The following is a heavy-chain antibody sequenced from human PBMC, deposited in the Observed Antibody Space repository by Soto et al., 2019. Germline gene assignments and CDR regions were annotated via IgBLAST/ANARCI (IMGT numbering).Heavy chain of an antibody. V-gene: IGHV3-33*01. CDR2: IWYDGSNK. CDR1: GFTFSSYG. Sequence: GGSLRLSCAASGFTFSSYGMHWVRQAPGKGLEWVAVIWYDGSNKYYADSVKGRFTISRDNSKNTLYLQMNSLRAEDTAVYYCARAHSSGWPYFDYWGQGTLVTVSS. J-gene: IGHJ4*02. D-gene: IGHD6-19*01. CDR3: ARAHSSGWPYFDY.